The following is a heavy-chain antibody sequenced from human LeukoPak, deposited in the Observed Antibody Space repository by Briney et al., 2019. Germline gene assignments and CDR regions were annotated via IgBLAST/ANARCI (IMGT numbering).Heavy chain of an antibody. J-gene: IGHJ4*02. CDR2: ISAYNGNT. CDR1: GDTFTSYA. V-gene: IGHV1-18*01. Sequence: GASVKVSCKASGDTFTSYAISWVRQAPGQGLEWMGWISAYNGNTNYAQKLQGRVTLTTDTSTSTAYMELRSLRSDDTAVYYCARDLTRYYYDSSGYYLDYWGQGTLVTVSS. CDR3: ARDLTRYYYDSSGYYLDY. D-gene: IGHD3-22*01.